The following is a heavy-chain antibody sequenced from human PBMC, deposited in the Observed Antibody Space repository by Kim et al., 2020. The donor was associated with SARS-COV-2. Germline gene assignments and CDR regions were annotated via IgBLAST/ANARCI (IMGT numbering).Heavy chain of an antibody. J-gene: IGHJ6*02. CDR3: AKGDRRGFGGLFDYYYGMGV. V-gene: IGHV3-23*01. CDR1: GFTFSSYA. Sequence: GGSLRLSCAASGFTFSSYAMSWVRQAPGKGLEWVSAISGSGGSTYYADSVKGRFTISRDNSKNTLYLQMNSLRAEDTAVYYCAKGDRRGFGGLFDYYYGMGVWGPGTTVTVSS. CDR2: ISGSGGST. D-gene: IGHD3-10*01.